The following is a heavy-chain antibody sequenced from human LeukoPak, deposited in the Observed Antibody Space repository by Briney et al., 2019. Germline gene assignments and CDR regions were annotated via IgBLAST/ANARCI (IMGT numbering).Heavy chain of an antibody. CDR1: GFTFSTYW. J-gene: IGHJ4*02. CDR3: ARDANLGF. CDR2: IKQDGSKK. Sequence: GGSLRLSCAASGFTFSTYWMSWVRQAPGKGLEWVANIKQDGSKKFSVDSVKGRFTISRDNAKNSLYLQMNSLRAEDTAVYYCARDANLGFWGQGTLVTVSS. V-gene: IGHV3-7*04.